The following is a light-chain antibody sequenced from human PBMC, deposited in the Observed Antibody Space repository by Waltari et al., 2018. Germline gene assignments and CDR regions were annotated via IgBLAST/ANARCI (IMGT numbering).Light chain of an antibody. CDR2: DTS. Sequence: EIVLTQSPATLSLSPGERATLSCRASPSVRSYLAWSQQKPGQAPRLLIYDTSNRASGIPARFSGSGSGTDFSLSISSLEPEDFAVYYCQQRHNWPLTFGGGTKVEIK. CDR1: PSVRSY. V-gene: IGKV3-11*01. J-gene: IGKJ4*01. CDR3: QQRHNWPLT.